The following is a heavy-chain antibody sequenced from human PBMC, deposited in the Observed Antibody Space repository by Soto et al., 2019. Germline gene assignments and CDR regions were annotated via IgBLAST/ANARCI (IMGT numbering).Heavy chain of an antibody. Sequence: AGGSLRLSCISSGFTFRTYTMNWVRQAPGKGLEWVSGIRGFSPYTFYAESVKGRFTISRDNAKNSLYLQMNSLRAEDTAVYYCARDRGYDAHDYYYNAMDVWGQGTTVTVSS. V-gene: IGHV3-21*01. D-gene: IGHD3-10*01. J-gene: IGHJ6*02. CDR2: IRGFSPYT. CDR3: ARDRGYDAHDYYYNAMDV. CDR1: GFTFRTYT.